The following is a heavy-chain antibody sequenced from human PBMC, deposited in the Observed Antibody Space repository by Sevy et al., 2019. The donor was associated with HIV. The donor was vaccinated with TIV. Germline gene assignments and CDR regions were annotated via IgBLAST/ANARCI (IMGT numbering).Heavy chain of an antibody. CDR2: IRYDGSNK. D-gene: IGHD6-19*01. V-gene: IGHV3-30*02. J-gene: IGHJ4*02. CDR3: AKDLAVAGPYYFDY. CDR1: GFTFSSYG. Sequence: GGSLRLSCAASGFTFSSYGMHWVRQAPGKGLEWVAFIRYDGSNKYYADSVKGRFTISRDNSKNTLYLQVNSLRAEDTAVYYCAKDLAVAGPYYFDYWGQGTLVTVSS.